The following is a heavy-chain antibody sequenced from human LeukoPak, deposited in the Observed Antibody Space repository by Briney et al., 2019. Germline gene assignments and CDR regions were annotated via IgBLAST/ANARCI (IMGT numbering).Heavy chain of an antibody. D-gene: IGHD5-12*01. Sequence: GGSLRLSCAASRFSFSTSPMSWVRQPPGKGLEWVSAMNNGPGATFYRDSVRGRSTISRDDSKSTLYLQMNSLRAEDTGTYYCAKTHYDLLDVWGQGTTVTVSS. CDR3: AKTHYDLLDV. CDR1: RFSFSTSP. V-gene: IGHV3-23*01. J-gene: IGHJ6*02. CDR2: MNNGPGAT.